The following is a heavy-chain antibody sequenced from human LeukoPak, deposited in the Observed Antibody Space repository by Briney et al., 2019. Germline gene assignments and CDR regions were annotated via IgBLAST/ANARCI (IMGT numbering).Heavy chain of an antibody. D-gene: IGHD5-12*01. CDR1: GFLFSAYD. V-gene: IGHV3-30*01. J-gene: IGHJ4*02. CDR2: VSYDGSSK. CDR3: ARVTGHSGYDLKY. Sequence: PGRSLRLSCAASGFLFSAYDFRWVRQAPGKGLEWVAFVSYDGSSKNYAQSVKGRFTISRDNSKNTLYVQMNSLRREDTAVYYCARVTGHSGYDLKYWGQGALVTVSS.